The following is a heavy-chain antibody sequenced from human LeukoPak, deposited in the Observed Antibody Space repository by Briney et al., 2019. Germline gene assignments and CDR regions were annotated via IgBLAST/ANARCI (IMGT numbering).Heavy chain of an antibody. Sequence: GGSLRLSCAASGFTFSSHWMYWVRQVPGKGLVWVSRINSAGSSTSNADSVEGRFTNSRDDAKNTLYLQMSSLRAEKTAVYYCARDEYTYYMDVWGKGTTVTVSS. V-gene: IGHV3-74*01. D-gene: IGHD2/OR15-2a*01. J-gene: IGHJ6*03. CDR2: INSAGSST. CDR3: ARDEYTYYMDV. CDR1: GFTFSSHW.